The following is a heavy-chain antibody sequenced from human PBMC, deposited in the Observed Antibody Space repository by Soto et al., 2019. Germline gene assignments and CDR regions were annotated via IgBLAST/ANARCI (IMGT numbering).Heavy chain of an antibody. CDR2: ISSSSSTI. Sequence: EVQLVESGGGLVQPGGSLRLSCAASGFTFSSYSMNWVRQAPGKGLEWVSYISSSSSTIYYADSVKGRFTISRDNDKNSLYLQMNSLRDGATAVYYCAREIPSRGAGWFDPWGQGTLVTVSS. CDR1: GFTFSSYS. D-gene: IGHD3-10*01. V-gene: IGHV3-48*02. CDR3: AREIPSRGAGWFDP. J-gene: IGHJ5*02.